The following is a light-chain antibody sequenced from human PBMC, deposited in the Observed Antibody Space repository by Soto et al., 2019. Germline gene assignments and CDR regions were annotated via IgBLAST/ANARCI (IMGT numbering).Light chain of an antibody. Sequence: IVFTQSPSTLSLYPGERATLSCRASQSVSSRDLAWYQQRPGQAPRLLIYGASTRATGIPDRFSGSGSGRDFTLTISGLEPEDFAVYYCQQYGSSPLISFGQGTRLEIK. J-gene: IGKJ5*01. CDR3: QQYGSSPLIS. CDR1: QSVSSRD. CDR2: GAS. V-gene: IGKV3-20*01.